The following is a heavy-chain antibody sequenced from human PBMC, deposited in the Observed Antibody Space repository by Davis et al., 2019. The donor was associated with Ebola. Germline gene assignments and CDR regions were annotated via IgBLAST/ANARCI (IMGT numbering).Heavy chain of an antibody. CDR1: GYTFTSYG. CDR3: ARYGSVAAIELDY. J-gene: IGHJ4*02. CDR2: ISAYNGNT. D-gene: IGHD2-2*02. Sequence: ASVKVSCKASGYTFTSYGISWVRQAPGQGLEWMGWISAYNGNTNYAQKLQGRVTMTTDTSTNTAYMEVRSLRSDDTAVYYCARYGSVAAIELDYWGQGTLVTVSS. V-gene: IGHV1-18*01.